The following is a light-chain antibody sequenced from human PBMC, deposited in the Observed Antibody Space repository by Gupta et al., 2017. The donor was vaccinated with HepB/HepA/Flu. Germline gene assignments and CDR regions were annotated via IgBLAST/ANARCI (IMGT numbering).Light chain of an antibody. Sequence: DIQVTQSPSTLSATVGDRVTITCRASQSINNWLAWYQQKPGRAPKLLISKVTDLKKGVPSRFSGRGSGTEFTLTISSLQPDDFATEYGLVHNTYSWTFGQGTKGEIK. V-gene: IGKV1-5*03. CDR3: LVHNTYSWT. CDR1: QSINNW. J-gene: IGKJ1*01. CDR2: KVT.